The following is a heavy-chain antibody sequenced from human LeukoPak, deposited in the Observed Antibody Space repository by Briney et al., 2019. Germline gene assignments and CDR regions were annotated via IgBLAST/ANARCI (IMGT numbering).Heavy chain of an antibody. CDR3: ARGALYSGEDY. CDR1: GGSISSYY. CDR2: IYYSGST. D-gene: IGHD5-12*01. V-gene: IGHV4-59*12. J-gene: IGHJ4*02. Sequence: SETLSLTCTVSGGSISSYYWSWIRQPPGKGLEWIGYIYYSGSTNQNPSLKSRVTISVDTSKNQFSLKLSSVTAADTAVYYCARGALYSGEDYWGQGTLVTVSS.